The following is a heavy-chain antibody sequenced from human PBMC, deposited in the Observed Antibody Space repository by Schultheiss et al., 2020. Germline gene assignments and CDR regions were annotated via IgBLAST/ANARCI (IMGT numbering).Heavy chain of an antibody. V-gene: IGHV1-69*06. CDR1: GYTFTSYG. D-gene: IGHD3-22*01. CDR2: IIPIFGTA. Sequence: SVKVSCKASGYTFTSYGISWVRQAPGQGLEWMGGIIPIFGTANYAQKFQGRVTITADKSTSTAYMELSSLRSEDTAVYYCARAGSSGYYEDPAGYWGQGTLVTVSS. J-gene: IGHJ4*02. CDR3: ARAGSSGYYEDPAGY.